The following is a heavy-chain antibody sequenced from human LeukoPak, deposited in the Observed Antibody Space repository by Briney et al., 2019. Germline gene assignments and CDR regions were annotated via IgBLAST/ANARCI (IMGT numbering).Heavy chain of an antibody. J-gene: IGHJ4*02. D-gene: IGHD3-22*01. Sequence: GVSLQISCQVFGSRFSSYWFGWVRQLPGKGLEWMGIIYPGDSDTRYSPSFQGQVTISVDISISTAYLQWSSLKVSDTAIYYCARLHCFDGSGHDDYWGQGTLVTVSS. V-gene: IGHV5-51*01. CDR2: IYPGDSDT. CDR3: ARLHCFDGSGHDDY. CDR1: GSRFSSYW.